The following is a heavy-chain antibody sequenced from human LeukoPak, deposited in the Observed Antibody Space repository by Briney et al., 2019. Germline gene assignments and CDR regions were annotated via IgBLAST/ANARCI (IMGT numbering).Heavy chain of an antibody. CDR2: TIPIFGTA. Sequence: ASVKVSCKASGGTFSSYAISWVRQAPGQGLEWMGGTIPIFGTANYAQKFQGRVTITADESTSTAYMELSSLRSEDTAVYYCARDPDIVATTSDYWGQGTLVTVSS. V-gene: IGHV1-69*13. D-gene: IGHD5-12*01. J-gene: IGHJ4*02. CDR1: GGTFSSYA. CDR3: ARDPDIVATTSDY.